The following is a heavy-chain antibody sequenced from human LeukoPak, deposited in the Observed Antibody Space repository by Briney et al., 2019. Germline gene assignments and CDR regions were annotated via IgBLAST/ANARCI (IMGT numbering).Heavy chain of an antibody. J-gene: IGHJ4*02. CDR2: ISGSGTST. Sequence: GGSLRLSCAASGFTFSNYDMGWVRQAPGEGLEWVSTISGSGTSTYYTDSVKGRFTISRDNPKNAQYLQMNSLRAEDTAVYYCAKAPPRDIVVVVADYYFDYWGQGTLVTVSS. CDR3: AKAPPRDIVVVVADYYFDY. D-gene: IGHD2-15*01. CDR1: GFTFSNYD. V-gene: IGHV3-23*01.